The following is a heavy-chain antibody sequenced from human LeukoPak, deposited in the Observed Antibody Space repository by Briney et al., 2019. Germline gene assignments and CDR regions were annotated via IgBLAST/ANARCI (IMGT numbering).Heavy chain of an antibody. CDR1: GASITSFY. D-gene: IGHD2-8*01. CDR2: IYHTGNS. Sequence: SETLSLTCTVSGASITSFYWSWIRQPPGKGLEWIGYIYHTGNSNYNPSLERRVTMLVDTSKNQLSLKLTSLTAADTAVYFCAGAPNTNHFDFWGQGVPVAVSS. J-gene: IGHJ4*02. CDR3: AGAPNTNHFDF. V-gene: IGHV4-59*03.